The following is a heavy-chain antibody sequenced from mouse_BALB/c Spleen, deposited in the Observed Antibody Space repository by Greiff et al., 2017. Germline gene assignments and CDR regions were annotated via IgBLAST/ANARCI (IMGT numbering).Heavy chain of an antibody. Sequence: EVKLMESGPELVKPGASVKIPCKASGYTFTDYNMDWVKQSHGKSLEWIGDINPNNGGTIYNQKFKGKATLTVDKSSSTAYMELRSLTSEDTAVYYCARGGRGGDAMDYWGQGTSVTVSS. CDR1: GYTFTDYN. J-gene: IGHJ4*01. CDR3: ARGGRGGDAMDY. D-gene: IGHD1-1*01. V-gene: IGHV1-18*01. CDR2: INPNNGGT.